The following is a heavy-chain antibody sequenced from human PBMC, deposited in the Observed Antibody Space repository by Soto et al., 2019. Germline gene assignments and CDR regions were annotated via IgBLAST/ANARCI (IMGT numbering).Heavy chain of an antibody. CDR1: GYTFTSYG. D-gene: IGHD4-4*01. Sequence: QVQLVQSGAEVQKPGASVKVSCKASGYTFTSYGISWVRQAPGQGLEWLGWISAYNGNTNYAQKLQGTVTMTTGTSTSTAYMELMSLRSDDTAVYYCARDPFSKVTTYLYYYYYGMDVWGQGTTVTVSS. CDR2: ISAYNGNT. J-gene: IGHJ6*02. V-gene: IGHV1-18*04. CDR3: ARDPFSKVTTYLYYYYYGMDV.